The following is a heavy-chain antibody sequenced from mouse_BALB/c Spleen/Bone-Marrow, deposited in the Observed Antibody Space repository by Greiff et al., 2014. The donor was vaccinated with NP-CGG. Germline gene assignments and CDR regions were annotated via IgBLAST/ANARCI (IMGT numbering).Heavy chain of an antibody. V-gene: IGHV5-9-3*01. D-gene: IGHD2-1*01. CDR1: GFTFSSYA. CDR3: ARFYYGNYVRYFDV. J-gene: IGHJ1*01. Sequence: VQLVESGGGLVKPGGSLKLSCAASGFTFSSYAMSWVRQTPEKRLEWVATISSGGSYTYYPDSVKGRFTISRDNAKNTLYLQMSSLRSEDTAMYYCARFYYGNYVRYFDVWGAGTTVTVSS. CDR2: ISSGGSYT.